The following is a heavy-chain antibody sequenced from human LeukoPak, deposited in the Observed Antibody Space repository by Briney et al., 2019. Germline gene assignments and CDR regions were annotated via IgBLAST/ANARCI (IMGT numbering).Heavy chain of an antibody. CDR3: ARDLLSYDTTGY. CDR2: IYYSGST. Sequence: PSETLSLTCTVSGGSISSYYWSWIRQPPGKGLEWIGYIYYSGSTNYNPSLKSRVTISVDKSKNQFSLKLSSVTAADTAVYYCARDLLSYDTTGYWGQGTLVTVSS. D-gene: IGHD5-18*01. J-gene: IGHJ4*02. CDR1: GGSISSYY. V-gene: IGHV4-59*12.